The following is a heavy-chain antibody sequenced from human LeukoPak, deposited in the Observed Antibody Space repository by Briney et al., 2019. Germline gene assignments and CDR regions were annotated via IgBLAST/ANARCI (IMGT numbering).Heavy chain of an antibody. CDR2: IYTSGST. Sequence: SETLPLTCTVSGGSISSYYWSWIRQPAGKGLEWIGRIYTSGSTNYNPSLKSRVTMSVDTSKNQFSLKLSSVTAADTAVYYCAREGYSNPAYDYWGQGTLVTVSS. J-gene: IGHJ4*02. CDR3: AREGYSNPAYDY. CDR1: GGSISSYY. V-gene: IGHV4-4*07. D-gene: IGHD2-21*01.